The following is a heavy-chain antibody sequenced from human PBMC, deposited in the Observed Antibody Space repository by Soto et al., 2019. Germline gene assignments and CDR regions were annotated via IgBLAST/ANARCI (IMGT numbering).Heavy chain of an antibody. CDR3: ARGPFDYPLGYCISTSCPYYGMDV. CDR2: IIPRSATS. Sequence: SVKVSCTASGDTFSTYTITWMRQAPGQGLEWMGGIIPRSATSNYAQKFQGRVTITADESTSTAYMELSSLRPEDTAVYYCARGPFDYPLGYCISTSCPYYGMDVWGQGTTVTVSS. D-gene: IGHD2-2*01. J-gene: IGHJ6*02. CDR1: GDTFSTYT. V-gene: IGHV1-69*13.